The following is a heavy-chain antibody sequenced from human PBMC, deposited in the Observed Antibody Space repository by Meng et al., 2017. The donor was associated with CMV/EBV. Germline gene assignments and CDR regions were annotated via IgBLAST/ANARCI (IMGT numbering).Heavy chain of an antibody. D-gene: IGHD3-3*01. CDR2: IIPILGIA. J-gene: IGHJ2*01. V-gene: IGHV1-69*02. CDR1: GGTFSSYT. Sequence: SVKVSCKASGGTFSSYTISWVRQAPGQGLEWMGRIIPILGIANYAQKFQGRVTITADKSTSTAYMELSSLRSEDTAVYYCASARRITIFGVVSARKGWYFDLWGRGTLVTVSS. CDR3: ASARRITIFGVVSARKGWYFDL.